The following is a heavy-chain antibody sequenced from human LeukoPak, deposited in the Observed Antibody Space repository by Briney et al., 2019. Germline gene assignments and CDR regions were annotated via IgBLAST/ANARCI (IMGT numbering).Heavy chain of an antibody. V-gene: IGHV3-30*04. J-gene: IGHJ4*02. CDR2: ISYDGRQK. Sequence: PGGSLRLSCAASGFTFNSYAMHWVRQAPGKGLEWVTVISYDGRQKYYADSVKGRFTIPRDDSKKTLSVQMNSLRVEDTAVYYCVRETTGHFDSWGQGTLVTVSS. CDR1: GFTFNSYA. CDR3: VRETTGHFDS. D-gene: IGHD2-8*02.